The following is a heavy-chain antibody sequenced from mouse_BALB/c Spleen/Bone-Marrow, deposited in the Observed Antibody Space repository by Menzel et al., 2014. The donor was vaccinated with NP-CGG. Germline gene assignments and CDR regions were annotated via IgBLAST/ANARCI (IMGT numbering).Heavy chain of an antibody. CDR3: TRDGDGYYPYTLDN. V-gene: IGHV1-15*01. CDR1: GYTFTDYE. J-gene: IGHJ4*01. Sequence: VKLLESGAELVRPGASVKLSCKALGYTFTDYEIHWVKQTPVHGLEWIGAIHPRSGGTAYNQKFKGKATLTADKPSSIAYMELSSLTSEDSAVYYCTRDGDGYYPYTLDNWGQGTSVTVSS. CDR2: IHPRSGGT. D-gene: IGHD2-3*01.